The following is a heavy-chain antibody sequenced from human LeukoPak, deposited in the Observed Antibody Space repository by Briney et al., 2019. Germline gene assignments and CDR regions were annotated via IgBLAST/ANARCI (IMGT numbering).Heavy chain of an antibody. V-gene: IGHV4-59*08. J-gene: IGHJ4*02. D-gene: IGHD6-19*01. CDR1: GGSISSYY. CDR3: ARHEIAVTGTGYFDY. CDR2: IYYSGITNYNP. Sequence: SETLSLTCTVSGGSISSYYWSWFRQPPGKRLEWIGYIYYSGITNYNPNYNPSLKSRVTISADTSKNQFSLKLTSVTAADTAVYYCARHEIAVTGTGYFDYWGQGTLVTVSS.